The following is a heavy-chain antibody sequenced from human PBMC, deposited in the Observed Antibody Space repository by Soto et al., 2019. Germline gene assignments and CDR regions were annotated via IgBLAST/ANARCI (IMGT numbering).Heavy chain of an antibody. V-gene: IGHV3-30-3*01. CDR3: ASGDTAMVTGFDY. J-gene: IGHJ4*02. CDR1: GFTFSSYA. CDR2: MSYDGSNK. D-gene: IGHD5-18*01. Sequence: QVQLVESGGGVVQPGRSLRLSCAASGFTFSSYAVHWVRQAPGKGLQWVAVMSYDGSNKYYADSVKGRFTISRDNSKNTMYLQMNSLRAEDTAVYYCASGDTAMVTGFDYWGQGTLVTVSS.